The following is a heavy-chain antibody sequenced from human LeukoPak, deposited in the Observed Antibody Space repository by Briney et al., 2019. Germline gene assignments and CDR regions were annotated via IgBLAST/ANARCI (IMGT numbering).Heavy chain of an antibody. CDR2: INPNSGGT. J-gene: IGHJ6*03. CDR1: GYTFTGYY. CDR3: ARALRPLLNYYMDV. Sequence: GAPVKVSCKASGYTFTGYYMHWVRQAPGQGLEWMGWINPNSGGTNYAQKFQGRVTMTRDTSISTAYVELSSLRSEDTAVYYCARALRPLLNYYMDVWGKGTTVTVSS. D-gene: IGHD2-21*02. V-gene: IGHV1-2*02.